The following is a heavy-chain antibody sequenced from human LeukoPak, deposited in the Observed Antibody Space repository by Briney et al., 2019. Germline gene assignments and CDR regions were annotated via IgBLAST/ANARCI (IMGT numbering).Heavy chain of an antibody. CDR2: INHSGST. CDR1: GGSFSGYY. V-gene: IGHV4-34*01. Sequence: SETLSLTCAVYGGSFSGYYWSWIRQPPGKGLEWIGEINHSGSTNYNPSLKSRVTISVDTSKNQFSLKLSSVTAADTAVYYCASRGDYDFWSGSGYYFDYWGQGTLVTVSS. CDR3: ASRGDYDFWSGSGYYFDY. D-gene: IGHD3-3*01. J-gene: IGHJ4*02.